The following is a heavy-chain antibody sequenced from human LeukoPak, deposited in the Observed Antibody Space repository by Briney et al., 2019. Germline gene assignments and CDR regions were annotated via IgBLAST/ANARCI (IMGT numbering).Heavy chain of an antibody. CDR3: ARALTGYYGVNWFDP. D-gene: IGHD3-9*01. V-gene: IGHV4-38-2*02. CDR2: IYHSGST. CDR1: GYSISSGYY. Sequence: SETLSLTCTVSGYSISSGYYWGWIRQPPGKGLEWIGSIYHSGSTYYNPSLKSRVTISVDTSKNQFSLKLSSVTAADTAVYYCARALTGYYGVNWFDPWGQGTLVTVSS. J-gene: IGHJ5*02.